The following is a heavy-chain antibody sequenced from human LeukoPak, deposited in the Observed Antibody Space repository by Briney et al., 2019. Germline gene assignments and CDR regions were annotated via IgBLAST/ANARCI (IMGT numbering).Heavy chain of an antibody. V-gene: IGHV1-8*01. CDR1: GYTFTSYD. D-gene: IGHD1-1*01. Sequence: GASVKVSCKASGYTFTSYDINWVRQATGHGLEWMGCMNPNSGNTGYAHKFQGRVTMTRNTSISTAYMELSSLRSEDTAVYYCARSGYNWNDYWGQGTLVTVSS. J-gene: IGHJ4*02. CDR2: MNPNSGNT. CDR3: ARSGYNWNDY.